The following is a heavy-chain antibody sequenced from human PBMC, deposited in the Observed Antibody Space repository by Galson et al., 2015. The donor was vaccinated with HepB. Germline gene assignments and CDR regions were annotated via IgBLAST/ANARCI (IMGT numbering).Heavy chain of an antibody. V-gene: IGHV3-21*01. CDR3: ARGEGYSNSWYSDFDY. Sequence: SLRLSCAASGFTFRSYSMNWVRQAPGKGLEWVSSISSGSTYIYYADSVKGRFTITRDNSKNSPCLQMNSLRAEDTAVYYCARGEGYSNSWYSDFDYWGQGTLVTVSS. J-gene: IGHJ4*02. CDR1: GFTFRSYS. CDR2: ISSGSTYI. D-gene: IGHD6-13*01.